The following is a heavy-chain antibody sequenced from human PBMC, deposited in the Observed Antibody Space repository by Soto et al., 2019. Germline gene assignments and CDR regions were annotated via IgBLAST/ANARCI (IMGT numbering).Heavy chain of an antibody. D-gene: IGHD5-18*01. J-gene: IGHJ6*02. CDR2: ISYDGSIK. Sequence: QVQLVESGGGVVQPGRSLRLSCAASGFTFRGYGMHWVRQAPGRGLEWVALISYDGSIKYYADSVRGRFTISRDNSKNTLYLQMISPRAEDTTVYYCANSEYSQYKNIDVWGQGTTVTVSS. CDR3: ANSEYSQYKNIDV. V-gene: IGHV3-30*18. CDR1: GFTFRGYG.